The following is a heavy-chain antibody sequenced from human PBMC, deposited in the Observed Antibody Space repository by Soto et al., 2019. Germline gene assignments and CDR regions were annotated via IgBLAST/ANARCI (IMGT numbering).Heavy chain of an antibody. CDR3: ARHRSSGYYNYFDY. J-gene: IGHJ4*02. CDR2: IYYSGST. Sequence: QLQLQESGPGLVKPSETLSLTCTVSGGSISSSSYYWGWIRQPPGKGLEWIGSIYYSGSTYYNPSLKSRVTISVDTSKNQFSLKLSSVTAADTAVYYCARHRSSGYYNYFDYWGQGTLVTVSS. D-gene: IGHD3-22*01. CDR1: GGSISSSSYY. V-gene: IGHV4-39*01.